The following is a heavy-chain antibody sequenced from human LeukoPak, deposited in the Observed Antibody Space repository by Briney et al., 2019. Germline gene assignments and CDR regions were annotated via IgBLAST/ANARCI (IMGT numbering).Heavy chain of an antibody. CDR1: GGSMSPFY. D-gene: IGHD6-19*01. J-gene: IGHJ6*03. V-gene: IGHV4-59*01. Sequence: SETLSLTCTVSGGSMSPFYWTWMRQPPGKGLEWIGYIDYGGSSNYNPSLKSRIIMSVDTSKNQFSLKLTSVTAADTAVYFCARTNSGWNYYYYYMDVCGEGTTVTISS. CDR2: IDYGGSS. CDR3: ARTNSGWNYYYYYMDV.